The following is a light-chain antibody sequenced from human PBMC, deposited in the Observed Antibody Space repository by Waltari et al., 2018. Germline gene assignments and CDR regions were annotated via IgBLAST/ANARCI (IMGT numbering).Light chain of an antibody. V-gene: IGLV3-10*01. CDR3: XSTDXXGNHXV. J-gene: IGLJ3*02. CDR1: ALPKKY. CDR2: EDS. Sequence: YXLTQPPXVXVSPGXXARITCSGDALPKKYXHWYQQKSNLAPLLVIQEDSKRPSGIXXRXSXSSSGXXXXLTISGAXVEDEGXXXXXSTDXXGNHXVFXGXTXLTVL.